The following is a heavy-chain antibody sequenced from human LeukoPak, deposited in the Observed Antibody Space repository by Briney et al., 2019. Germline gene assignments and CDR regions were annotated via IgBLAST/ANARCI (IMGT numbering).Heavy chain of an antibody. V-gene: IGHV3-33*06. CDR2: IWYDGSNK. CDR3: AKHKIAWRTFDC. D-gene: IGHD1/OR15-1a*01. CDR1: GFTFSSYG. J-gene: IGHJ4*02. Sequence: PGGSLRLSCAASGFTFSSYGMHWVRQAPGKGLEWVAVIWYDGSNKYYADSVKGRFTISRDNSKNTLYLQMNSLRAEDTAVYYCAKHKIAWRTFDCWGQGTLVTVSS.